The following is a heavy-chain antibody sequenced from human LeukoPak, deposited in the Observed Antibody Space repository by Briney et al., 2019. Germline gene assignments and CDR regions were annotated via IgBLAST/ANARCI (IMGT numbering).Heavy chain of an antibody. CDR2: ISASGGST. CDR1: GFTFSSSA. CDR3: ARDRSYIDSSGYYSDY. D-gene: IGHD3-22*01. J-gene: IGHJ4*02. V-gene: IGHV3-23*01. Sequence: GGSLRLSCAASGFTFSSSAMSWVRQVPGKGLEWVSGISASGGSTSYADSVKGRFTISRDNSKNTLYLQMNSLGAEDTAIYYCARDRSYIDSSGYYSDYWGQGALVTVSS.